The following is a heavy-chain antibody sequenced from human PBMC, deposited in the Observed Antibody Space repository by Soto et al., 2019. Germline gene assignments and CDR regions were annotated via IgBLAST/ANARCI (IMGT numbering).Heavy chain of an antibody. Sequence: SETLSLTCTVSGGSISSYYWSWIRQPPGKGLEWIGYIYYSGSTNYNPSLKSRVTISVDTSKNQFSLKLSSVTAADTAVYYCARRNIVATIDNFDYWGQGTLVTVSS. CDR3: ARRNIVATIDNFDY. D-gene: IGHD5-12*01. J-gene: IGHJ4*02. CDR2: IYYSGST. V-gene: IGHV4-59*12. CDR1: GGSISSYY.